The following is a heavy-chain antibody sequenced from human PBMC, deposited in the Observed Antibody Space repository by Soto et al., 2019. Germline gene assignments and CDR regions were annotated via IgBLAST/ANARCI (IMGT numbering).Heavy chain of an antibody. CDR2: NSGSDGKT. CDR1: GFSFGSYA. CDR3: ARWSHLDY. V-gene: IGHV3-23*01. Sequence: HPGWSLRLTCATSGFSFGSYALSWVRQAPGKGMESVSTNSGSDGKTFYADSVKGRFSISRDTSQSTLYLQMKRLRADDTARYYYARWSHLDYWGQGIRVSITS. D-gene: IGHD3-3*01. J-gene: IGHJ4*02.